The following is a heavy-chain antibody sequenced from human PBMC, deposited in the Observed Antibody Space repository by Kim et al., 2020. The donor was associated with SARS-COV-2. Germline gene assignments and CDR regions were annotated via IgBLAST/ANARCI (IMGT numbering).Heavy chain of an antibody. D-gene: IGHD2-15*01. CDR2: IYSDGST. CDR3: ARRYCIGGICPDDWFDP. J-gene: IGHJ5*02. CDR1: GFTVSNSY. V-gene: IGHV3-53*01. Sequence: GGSLRLSCAASGFTVSNSYMTWIRQAPGKGLEWVSLIYSDGSTYHADSVKGRFTISRDSSKNTLYLQMTSLRAEDTAVYYCARRYCIGGICPDDWFDPWGQGTLVTVSS.